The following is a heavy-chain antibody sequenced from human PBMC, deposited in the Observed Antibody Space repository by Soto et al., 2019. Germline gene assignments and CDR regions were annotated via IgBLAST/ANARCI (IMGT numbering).Heavy chain of an antibody. CDR3: ARAGPGSYLDYFDY. V-gene: IGHV3-30-3*01. D-gene: IGHD3-10*01. Sequence: PGGSLRLSWAASGFPFSSYAMHWVRPAPGKGLEWVAVISYDGSNKYYADSVKGRFTISRDNSKNTLYLQMNSLRAEDTAVYYCARAGPGSYLDYFDYWGQGTLVTVSS. CDR2: ISYDGSNK. J-gene: IGHJ4*02. CDR1: GFPFSSYA.